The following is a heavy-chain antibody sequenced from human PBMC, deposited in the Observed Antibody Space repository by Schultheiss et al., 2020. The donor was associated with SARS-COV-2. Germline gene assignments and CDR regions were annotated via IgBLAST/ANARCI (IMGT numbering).Heavy chain of an antibody. CDR3: ARGRPPGHYGMDV. Sequence: ASVKVSCKASGYTFTSYGISWVRQAPGQGLEWMGWINPNSGGTNYAQKFQGRVTITADESTSTAYMELSRLRSDDTAVYYCARGRPPGHYGMDVWGQGTTVTVSS. CDR1: GYTFTSYG. CDR2: INPNSGGT. V-gene: IGHV1-18*04. J-gene: IGHJ6*02.